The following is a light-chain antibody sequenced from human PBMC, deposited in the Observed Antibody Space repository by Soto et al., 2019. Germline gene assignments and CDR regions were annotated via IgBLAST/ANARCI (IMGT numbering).Light chain of an antibody. J-gene: IGKJ4*01. CDR2: DAY. CDR3: QQCAHSPLP. CDR1: QSVSSD. Sequence: EILMTQSPATLSVSPGESATLSCSGSQSVSSDLASYHQKPGQAPSLLVYDAYIRATGVPDRFSGSGSGTDFTLTVSRLEPEEFAVFDCQQCAHSPLPFGGGTNVDI. V-gene: IGKV3D-15*01.